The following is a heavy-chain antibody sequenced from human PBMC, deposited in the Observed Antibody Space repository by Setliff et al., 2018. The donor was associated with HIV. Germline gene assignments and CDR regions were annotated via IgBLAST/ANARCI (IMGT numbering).Heavy chain of an antibody. CDR2: INPNGGET. V-gene: IGHV1-2*02. J-gene: IGHJ4*02. CDR1: GYTLSGRY. Sequence: ASVKVSCKASGYTLSGRYIHWVRQAPGQGLEWMGWINPNGGETNFAHKFQGRVTLTSDTSIGTAYMELLRLRSDDTSVFYCVRGGDYCSSTSCYDPFDSWGQGTPVTVSS. D-gene: IGHD2-2*01. CDR3: VRGGDYCSSTSCYDPFDS.